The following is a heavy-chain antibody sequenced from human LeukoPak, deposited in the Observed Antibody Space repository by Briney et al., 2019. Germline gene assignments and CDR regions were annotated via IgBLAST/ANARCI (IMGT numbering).Heavy chain of an antibody. CDR1: GGSISSYY. V-gene: IGHV4-59*08. CDR2: IYYSGST. D-gene: IGHD3-10*01. J-gene: IGHJ4*02. CDR3: ARHAALWFGETTYFDY. Sequence: SETLSLTCTVSGGSISSYYWSWIRQPPGKGLQWIGYIYYSGSTNYNPSLKSRVTISVDTSKNQFSLKLSSVTAADTAVYYCARHAALWFGETTYFDYWGRGTLVTVSS.